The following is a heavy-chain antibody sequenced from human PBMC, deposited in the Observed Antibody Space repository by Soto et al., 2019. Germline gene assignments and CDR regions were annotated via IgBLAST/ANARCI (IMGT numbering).Heavy chain of an antibody. J-gene: IGHJ3*01. Sequence: QVQLQESGPGLVKPSGTLSLTCAVSGGSISSDTWWSWVRQPPIKGLEWIGEIFHSGSTNYNPSLKSRVAISVDKSKNQFSLKLNSVTAADTAVYFCATRRAYSSSWDGRFENLGGAFDVWGQGTMVTVSS. V-gene: IGHV4-4*02. CDR1: GGSISSDTW. CDR3: ATRRAYSSSWDGRFENLGGAFDV. D-gene: IGHD6-13*01. CDR2: IFHSGST.